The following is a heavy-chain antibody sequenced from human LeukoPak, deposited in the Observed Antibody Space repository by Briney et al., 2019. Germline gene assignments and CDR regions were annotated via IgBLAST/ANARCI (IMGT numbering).Heavy chain of an antibody. Sequence: GGSLRLSCAASGFTFSFYTMSWVRQAPGKGLEWVGFIRSKAYGGTTEYAASVKGRFTISRDDSKSIAYLQMNGLKTEDTAVYYCTSFGYYKDLRYYYYYYMDVWGKGTTVTISS. V-gene: IGHV3-49*04. CDR2: IRSKAYGGTT. CDR1: GFTFSFYT. D-gene: IGHD3-9*01. CDR3: TSFGYYKDLRYYYYYYMDV. J-gene: IGHJ6*03.